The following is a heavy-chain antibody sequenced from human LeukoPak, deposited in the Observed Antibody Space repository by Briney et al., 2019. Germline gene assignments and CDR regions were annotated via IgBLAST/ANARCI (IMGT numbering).Heavy chain of an antibody. CDR2: ISAYNGNT. CDR1: GYTFTSYG. Sequence: GASVKVSCKASGYTFTSYGISWVRQAPGQGLEWMGWISAYNGNTNYAQKLQGRVTMTTDTSTSTAYMELRSLRSGDTAVYYCARDAFGVTTVTADYWGQGTLVTVSS. D-gene: IGHD4-17*01. V-gene: IGHV1-18*01. CDR3: ARDAFGVTTVTADY. J-gene: IGHJ4*02.